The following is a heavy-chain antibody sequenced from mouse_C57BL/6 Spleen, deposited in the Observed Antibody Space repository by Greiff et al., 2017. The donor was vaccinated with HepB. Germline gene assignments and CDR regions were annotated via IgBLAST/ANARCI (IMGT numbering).Heavy chain of an antibody. Sequence: EVKLMESGGGLVKPGGSLKLSCAASGFTFSSYAMSWVRQTPEKRLEWVATISDGGSYTYYPDNVKSRFTISRDNAKNNLYLQMSHLKSEDTAMYYCAREGGSYFDYWGQGTTLTVSS. CDR3: AREGGSYFDY. J-gene: IGHJ2*01. CDR1: GFTFSSYA. CDR2: ISDGGSYT. V-gene: IGHV5-4*01.